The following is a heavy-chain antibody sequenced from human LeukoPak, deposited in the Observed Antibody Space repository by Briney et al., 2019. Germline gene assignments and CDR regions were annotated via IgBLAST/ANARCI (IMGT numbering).Heavy chain of an antibody. J-gene: IGHJ5*02. CDR2: IYYSGST. CDR3: ARSREYYDFWSGLNWFDP. V-gene: IGHV4-59*01. Sequence: PSETLSLTCTVSGGSISSYYWSWIRQPPGKGLEWIGYIYYSGSTNYNPSLKSRVTISVDTSKNQFSLKLSSVTAADTAVYYCARSREYYDFWSGLNWFDPWGQGTLVTVSS. CDR1: GGSISSYY. D-gene: IGHD3-3*01.